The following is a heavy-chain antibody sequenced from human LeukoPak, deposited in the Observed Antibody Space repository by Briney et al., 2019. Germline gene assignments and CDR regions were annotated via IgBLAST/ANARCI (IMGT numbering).Heavy chain of an antibody. CDR3: ARVGPWVNPDYYYYYMDV. J-gene: IGHJ6*03. V-gene: IGHV3-30*04. CDR1: GFTFSSYA. Sequence: TGGSLRLSCAASGFTFSSYAMHWVRQAPGKGLEWVAVISYDGSNKYYADSVKGRFTISRDNSKNTLYLQMNSLRAEDTAVYFCARVGPWVNPDYYYYYMDVWGKGTTVTVSS. D-gene: IGHD1-14*01. CDR2: ISYDGSNK.